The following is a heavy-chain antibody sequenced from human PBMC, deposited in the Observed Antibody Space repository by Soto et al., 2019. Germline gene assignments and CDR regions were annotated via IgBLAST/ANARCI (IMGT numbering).Heavy chain of an antibody. J-gene: IGHJ6*03. CDR3: VREISEVGPLGPDIRPHYYYYYYMDV. CDR2: ISAYNGNT. V-gene: IGHV1-18*01. CDR1: GYTFTSYG. D-gene: IGHD2-15*01. Sequence: ASVKVSCKASGYTFTSYGISWVRQAPGQGLEWMGWISAYNGNTNYAQKLQGRVTMTTDTSTSTAYMELRSLRSDDTAVYYCVREISEVGPLGPDIRPHYYYYYYMDVWGKGTTVTVSS.